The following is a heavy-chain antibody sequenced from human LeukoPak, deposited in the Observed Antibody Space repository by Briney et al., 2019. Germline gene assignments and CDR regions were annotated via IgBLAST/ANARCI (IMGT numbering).Heavy chain of an antibody. Sequence: GGSLRLSCAAFGFSFKTYSMNWVRQAPGKGLEWVPYIGSSSSTTDYADSVKGRFTISSDNAKNSLYLQMNSLRDEDTAVYYCARDFGWAFDMWGQGTVVTVSS. CDR2: IGSSSSTT. V-gene: IGHV3-48*02. D-gene: IGHD3-10*01. J-gene: IGHJ3*02. CDR1: GFSFKTYS. CDR3: ARDFGWAFDM.